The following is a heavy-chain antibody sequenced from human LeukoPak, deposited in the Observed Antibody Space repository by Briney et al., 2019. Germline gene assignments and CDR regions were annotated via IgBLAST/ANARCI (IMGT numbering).Heavy chain of an antibody. J-gene: IGHJ5*02. CDR2: ISSSGYTI. D-gene: IGHD1-1*01. CDR1: GFTFSSYE. CDR3: ARTLWGTAVLTSIFS. V-gene: IGHV3-48*03. Sequence: PGGSLRLSCAASGFTFSSYEMNWVRQAPGKGLEWVSYISSSGYTIYYADSLKGRFTISRDNAKNSLSLQMNSLRAEDTAIYYCARTLWGTAVLTSIFSWGQGTLVTVSS.